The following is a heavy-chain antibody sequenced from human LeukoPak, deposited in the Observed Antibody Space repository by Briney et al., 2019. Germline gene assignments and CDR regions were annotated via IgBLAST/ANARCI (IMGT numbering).Heavy chain of an antibody. J-gene: IGHJ4*02. CDR1: GYTFTSYA. CDR3: ARTARPPFIDY. V-gene: IGHV1-69*13. CDR2: IIPIFGTA. Sequence: SVKVSCKASGYTFTSYAISWVRQAPGQGLEWMGGIIPIFGTANYAQKFQGRVTITADESTSTAYMELSSLRSEDTAVYYCARTARPPFIDYWGQGTLVTVSS. D-gene: IGHD6-6*01.